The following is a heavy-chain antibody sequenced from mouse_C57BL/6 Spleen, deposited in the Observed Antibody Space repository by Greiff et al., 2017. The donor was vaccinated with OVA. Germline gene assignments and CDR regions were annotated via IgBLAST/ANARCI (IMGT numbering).Heavy chain of an antibody. CDR1: GFTFSDYG. CDR3: ARQWDRGYYYAMDY. J-gene: IGHJ4*01. CDR2: ISSGSSTI. D-gene: IGHD3-3*01. Sequence: EVKLVESGGGLVKPGGSLKLSCAASGFTFSDYGMHWVRQAPEKGLEWVAYISSGSSTIYYADTVKGRFTISRDNAKNTLFLQMTSLRSEDTAMYYCARQWDRGYYYAMDYWGQGTSVTVSS. V-gene: IGHV5-17*01.